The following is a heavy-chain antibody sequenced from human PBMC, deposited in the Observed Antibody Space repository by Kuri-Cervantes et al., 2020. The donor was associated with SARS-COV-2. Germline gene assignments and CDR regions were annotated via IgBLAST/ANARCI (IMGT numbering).Heavy chain of an antibody. J-gene: IGHJ6*02. V-gene: IGHV4-39*01. CDR2: IYYAGNT. D-gene: IGHD3/OR15-3a*01. CDR1: GGSITNNHYF. Sequence: SETLSLTCTVSGGSITNNHYFWGWIRQPPGKGLEWIANIYYAGNTYYNASLKSRVNISVDTSKNQFSLTVTSVTAAGTAAYYCARQRYLYDLWNGLYHRGLDVWGQGTTVTISS. CDR3: ARQRYLYDLWNGLYHRGLDV.